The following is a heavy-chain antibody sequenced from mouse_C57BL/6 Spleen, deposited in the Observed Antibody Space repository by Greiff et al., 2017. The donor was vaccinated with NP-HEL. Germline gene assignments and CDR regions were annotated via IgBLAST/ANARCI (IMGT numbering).Heavy chain of an antibody. V-gene: IGHV1-50*01. CDR2: IDPSDSYT. J-gene: IGHJ3*01. Sequence: VQLQQSGAELVKPGASVKLSCKASGYTFTSYWMQWVKQRPGQGLEWIGEIDPSDSYTNYNQKFKGKATLTVDTSSSTAYMQLSSLTSEDSAVYYCARRGAAQATFAYWGQGTLVTVSA. CDR3: ARRGAAQATFAY. D-gene: IGHD3-2*02. CDR1: GYTFTSYW.